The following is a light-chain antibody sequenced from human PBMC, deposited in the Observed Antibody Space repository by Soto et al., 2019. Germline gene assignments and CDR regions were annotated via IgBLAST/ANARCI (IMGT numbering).Light chain of an antibody. CDR3: SSYTSSSTLEV. J-gene: IGLJ1*01. V-gene: IGLV2-14*01. CDR1: SSDVGGYNY. CDR2: DVS. Sequence: QSALTQPASVSGSPGQSITISCTGTSSDVGGYNYVSWYQQHPGKAPKLMIYDVSNRPSGVSNRFSGSKSGNTASLTISVLQAEDEADYYCSSYTSSSTLEVFGTRTKLTVL.